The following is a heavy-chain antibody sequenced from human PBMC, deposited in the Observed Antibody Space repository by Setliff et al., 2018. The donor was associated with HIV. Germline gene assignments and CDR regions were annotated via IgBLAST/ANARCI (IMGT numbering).Heavy chain of an antibody. D-gene: IGHD4-17*01. J-gene: IGHJ3*02. CDR3: ARFDHYGDYGRIGDAFDI. CDR2: ISAYNGDS. Sequence: GASVKVSCKASGYTFSSYGISWVRQAPGQGLEWMGWISAYNGDSNYAQKVQGRVTITADELTSTAYMELSSLRAEDTAVYYCARFDHYGDYGRIGDAFDIWGQGTMVTVSS. CDR1: GYTFSSYG. V-gene: IGHV1-18*01.